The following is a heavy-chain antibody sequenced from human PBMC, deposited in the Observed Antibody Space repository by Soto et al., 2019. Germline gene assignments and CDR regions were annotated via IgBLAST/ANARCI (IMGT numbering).Heavy chain of an antibody. CDR3: ARECGGDCTNAFDL. V-gene: IGHV3-66*01. D-gene: IGHD2-21*01. CDR1: GFTVSSNY. Sequence: QLVESGGGLVEPGGSLRLSCAASGFTVSSNYMNWVRQAPGTGLEWLSVLYSGAGTYYADSVKDRFTISRDNSKNTLYLQLNSPRAEDTAIYYCARECGGDCTNAFDLWGQGTMVTVSP. CDR2: LYSGAGT. J-gene: IGHJ3*01.